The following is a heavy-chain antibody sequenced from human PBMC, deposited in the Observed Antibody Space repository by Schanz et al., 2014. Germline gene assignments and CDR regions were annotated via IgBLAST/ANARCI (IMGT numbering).Heavy chain of an antibody. V-gene: IGHV3-23*01. CDR3: ARVKGGFDY. D-gene: IGHD3-16*01. CDR2: ISGSGGST. J-gene: IGHJ4*02. Sequence: EVQLLESGGGLVQPGGSLRLSCAASGFTFGDYAMTWVRQAPGKGLEWVSAISGSGGSTYYADSVKGRFTISRDNSRSTMYLQMNSLRAEDTAVYYCARVKGGFDYWGQGTLVSVSS. CDR1: GFTFGDYA.